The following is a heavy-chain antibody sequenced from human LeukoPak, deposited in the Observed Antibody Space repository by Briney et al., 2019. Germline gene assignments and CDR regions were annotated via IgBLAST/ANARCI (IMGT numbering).Heavy chain of an antibody. D-gene: IGHD1-26*01. CDR1: AGSITSYSYH. Sequence: SETLSLTCSVSAGSITSYSYHWGWIRQSPGKGLEWVGSDYYSRSADYNPSLESRVTISLDMSKNEVSLKLSSVTAADTAVYYCARGLRWELLLGYWGQGTLVTVSS. CDR2: DYYSRSA. CDR3: ARGLRWELLLGY. J-gene: IGHJ4*02. V-gene: IGHV4-39*07.